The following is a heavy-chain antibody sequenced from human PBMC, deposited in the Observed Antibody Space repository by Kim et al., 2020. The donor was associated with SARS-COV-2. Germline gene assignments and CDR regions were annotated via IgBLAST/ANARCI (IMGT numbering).Heavy chain of an antibody. V-gene: IGHV3-21*01. Sequence: GGSLRLSCAASGFTFSSYSMNWVRQAPGKGLEWVSSISSSSSYIYYADSVKGRFTISRDNAKNSLYLQMNSLRAEDTAVYYCARDPWQYSSSSNVVYWGQGTLVTVSS. D-gene: IGHD6-6*01. CDR3: ARDPWQYSSSSNVVY. J-gene: IGHJ4*02. CDR2: ISSSSSYI. CDR1: GFTFSSYS.